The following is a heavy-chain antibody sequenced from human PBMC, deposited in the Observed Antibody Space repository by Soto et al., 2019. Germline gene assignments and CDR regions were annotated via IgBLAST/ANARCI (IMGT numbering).Heavy chain of an antibody. CDR2: IWYDGSNK. CDR1: GFTFSSYG. CDR3: AREDIVVVPTAIPLGYYYGMDV. V-gene: IGHV3-33*01. D-gene: IGHD2-2*02. Sequence: LRVSCAASGFTFSSYGMHWVRQAPGKGLEWVAVIWYDGSNKYYADSVKGRFTISRDNSKNTLYLQMNSLRAEDTAVYYCAREDIVVVPTAIPLGYYYGMDVWGQGTTVTVSS. J-gene: IGHJ6*02.